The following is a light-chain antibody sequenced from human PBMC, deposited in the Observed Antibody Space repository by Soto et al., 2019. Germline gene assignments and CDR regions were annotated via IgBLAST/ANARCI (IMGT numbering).Light chain of an antibody. Sequence: QSVLTQPPSVSGAPGQRVTISCIGSSSNIGAGYDVHWYQQLPGTAPKLLISGNSNRPSGVPDRFSGSKSGTSASLAITGLQAEDEADYYCQSYDSSLSGYVFGTGTKLTVL. CDR1: SSNIGAGYD. J-gene: IGLJ1*01. V-gene: IGLV1-40*01. CDR3: QSYDSSLSGYV. CDR2: GNS.